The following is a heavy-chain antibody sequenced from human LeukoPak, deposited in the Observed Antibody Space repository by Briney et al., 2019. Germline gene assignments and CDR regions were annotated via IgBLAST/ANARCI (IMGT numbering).Heavy chain of an antibody. Sequence: PSGTLSLTCAVSGGSISSSNWWSWVRQPPGKGLEWIGEIYHSGSTNYNPSLKSRVTISVDTSKNQFSLKLSSVTAADTAVYYCARRRLANYYDSSGYVDYFDYWGQGTLVTVSS. CDR2: IYHSGST. CDR3: ARRRLANYYDSSGYVDYFDY. J-gene: IGHJ4*02. CDR1: GGSISSSNW. D-gene: IGHD3-22*01. V-gene: IGHV4-4*02.